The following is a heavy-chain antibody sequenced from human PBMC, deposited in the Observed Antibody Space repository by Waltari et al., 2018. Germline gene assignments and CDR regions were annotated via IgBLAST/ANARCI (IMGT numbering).Heavy chain of an antibody. J-gene: IGHJ4*02. CDR3: ARDRGRGLYLDS. Sequence: QLQESSPGLVRPSETLSVTCAVSGASVPSSYFWTGVRQAPGKGLEWIGQVHGSGRTNYNPSFASRVTVSLDTSNNQVSLKLTSATAADTAVYYCARDRGRGLYLDSWGPGTLVTVSP. CDR2: VHGSGRT. CDR1: GASVPSSYF. D-gene: IGHD2-15*01. V-gene: IGHV4-4*02.